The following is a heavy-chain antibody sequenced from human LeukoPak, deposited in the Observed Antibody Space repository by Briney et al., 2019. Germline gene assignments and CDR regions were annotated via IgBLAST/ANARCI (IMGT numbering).Heavy chain of an antibody. Sequence: GGSLRLSCAPSGFIFSNYWMSWVRQAPGKGLEWVANIKQDGSEKYYVDSVKGRFTISRDNAKNSLYLQMNNLRAEDTAVYYCARGRYNSGWRYYYYYMDVWGKGTTVTISS. J-gene: IGHJ6*03. CDR1: GFIFSNYW. CDR3: ARGRYNSGWRYYYYYMDV. CDR2: IKQDGSEK. V-gene: IGHV3-7*01. D-gene: IGHD6-19*01.